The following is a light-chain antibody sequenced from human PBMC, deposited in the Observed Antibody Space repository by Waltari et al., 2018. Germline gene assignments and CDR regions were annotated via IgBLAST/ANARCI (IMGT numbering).Light chain of an antibody. J-gene: IGLJ2*01. Sequence: QPVVTQTPSASASLGASVTLPRPLSSGYTNYKVDLYQPSPGKGPRFVMRVGSGGIVGSKGDGIPDRFSVLGSGLNRYLTIKNIQEEDESDYHCGADHGNGSKGVFGGGTKLTV. V-gene: IGLV9-49*01. CDR1: SGYTNYK. CDR2: VGSGGIVG. CDR3: GADHGNGSKGV.